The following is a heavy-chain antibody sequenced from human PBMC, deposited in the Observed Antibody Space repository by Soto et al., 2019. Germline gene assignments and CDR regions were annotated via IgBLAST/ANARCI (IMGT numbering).Heavy chain of an antibody. CDR3: ARWPQPRYTADPYAVDV. CDR1: GGTFSSSG. J-gene: IGHJ6*02. CDR2: IVPSLDTT. D-gene: IGHD3-16*02. Sequence: QVHLVQSGTEVKKPGSSVKVSCKASGGTFSSSGFSWVRQAPGQGLEWMGMIVPSLDTTNYAQKFQARVTITADEVTSTAYMEWRSLRSEDTAVYYCARWPQPRYTADPYAVDVWGLGTRVIVSS. V-gene: IGHV1-69*11.